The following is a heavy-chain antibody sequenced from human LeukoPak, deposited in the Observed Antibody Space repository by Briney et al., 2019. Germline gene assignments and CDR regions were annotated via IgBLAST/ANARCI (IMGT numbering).Heavy chain of an antibody. CDR1: GYTFTTYF. D-gene: IGHD6-25*01. J-gene: IGHJ5*02. Sequence: ASVKVSCKASGYTFTTYFIQWVRQAPGQGFEWMATINPSTGTTRYAQKFQGTVTLTRDTSTSTVYMELSSLRSEDTAVYYCARLKVAAVEGPSGWFDPWGQGTPVTVSS. CDR2: INPSTGTT. CDR3: ARLKVAAVEGPSGWFDP. V-gene: IGHV1-46*01.